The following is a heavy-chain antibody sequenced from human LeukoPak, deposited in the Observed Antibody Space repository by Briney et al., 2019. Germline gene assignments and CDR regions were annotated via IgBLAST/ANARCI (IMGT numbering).Heavy chain of an antibody. CDR3: AKPGSSSWYGYFDL. J-gene: IGHJ2*01. CDR2: ISGSGGST. V-gene: IGHV3-23*01. CDR1: GFTFSSYA. Sequence: GGSLRLSCAASGFTFSSYAMSWVRQAPGKGLEWVSAISGSGGSTYYADSVKGRFTISRDNSKNTLYLQMNSLRAEDTAVYHCAKPGSSSWYGYFDLWGRGTLVTVSS. D-gene: IGHD6-13*01.